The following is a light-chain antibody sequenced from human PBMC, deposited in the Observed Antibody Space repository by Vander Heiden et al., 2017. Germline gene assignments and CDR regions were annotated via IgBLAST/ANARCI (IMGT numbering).Light chain of an antibody. CDR2: KDS. J-gene: IGLJ3*02. CDR3: YSAADNREV. V-gene: IGLV3-27*01. CDR1: VLAKKY. Sequence: SYQLTQPSSASVSPGQTARITCSGDVLAKKYARWFQQKPGQSPVLVIYKDSERPSGIPERFSGSSSGTTVTLTISGAQVEDEADYYCYSAADNREVFGGGTKLTVL.